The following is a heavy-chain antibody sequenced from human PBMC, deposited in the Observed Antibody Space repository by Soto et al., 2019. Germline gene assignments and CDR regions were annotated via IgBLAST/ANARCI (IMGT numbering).Heavy chain of an antibody. J-gene: IGHJ4*02. D-gene: IGHD7-27*01. CDR1: GGSFTGHF. Sequence: PSETLSLTCTVSGGSFTGHFWILVRHPPGKGLEWIGEVSHSGNTKYYPSLRSRVTLSVDSSKNQISLALTSVTAADTAVYYCARAKFESTGWHQFDIWGQGTLVTVSS. CDR3: ARAKFESTGWHQFDI. CDR2: VSHSGNT. V-gene: IGHV4-34*01.